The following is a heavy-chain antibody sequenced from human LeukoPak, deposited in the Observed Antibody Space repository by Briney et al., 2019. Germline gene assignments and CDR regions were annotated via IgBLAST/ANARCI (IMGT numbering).Heavy chain of an antibody. CDR2: MNPNSGDT. D-gene: IGHD3-3*01. Sequence: GASVKVSCKASGDIFSSCEIMWVRQATGQGLEWMGWMNPNSGDTGYAQKFQGRVTMTRNTAISTAYMELTSLRSEDTAVYYCATGGPLDVTDAFDIWGQGTMVTVSS. CDR1: GDIFSSCE. V-gene: IGHV1-8*01. J-gene: IGHJ3*02. CDR3: ATGGPLDVTDAFDI.